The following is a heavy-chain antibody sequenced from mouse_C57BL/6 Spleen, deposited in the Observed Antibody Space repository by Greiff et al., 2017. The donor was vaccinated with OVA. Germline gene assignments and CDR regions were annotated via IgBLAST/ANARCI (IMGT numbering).Heavy chain of an antibody. CDR1: GYTFTSYW. J-gene: IGHJ3*01. CDR3: AREGGYDRFAY. CDR2: INPSNGGT. V-gene: IGHV1-53*01. Sequence: QVQLQQPGTELVKPGASVKLSCKASGYTFTSYWMHWVKQRPGQGLAWIGNINPSNGGTNYNEKFKSKATLTVDNSSSTDYMQLSRLTSEDSAVYYCAREGGYDRFAYWGQGTLVTVSA. D-gene: IGHD2-2*01.